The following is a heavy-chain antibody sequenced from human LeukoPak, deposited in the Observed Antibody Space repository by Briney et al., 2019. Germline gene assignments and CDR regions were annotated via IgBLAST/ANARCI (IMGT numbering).Heavy chain of an antibody. CDR2: IYYSGST. D-gene: IGHD3-22*01. CDR3: ARAHMGSSGIDY. V-gene: IGHV4-39*07. CDR1: GGSISSSSYY. Sequence: SETPSLTCTVSGGSISSSSYYWGWIRQPPGKGLEWIGSIYYSGSTYYNPSLKSRVTISVDTSKNQFSLKLSSVTAADTAVYYCARAHMGSSGIDYWGQGTLVTVSS. J-gene: IGHJ4*02.